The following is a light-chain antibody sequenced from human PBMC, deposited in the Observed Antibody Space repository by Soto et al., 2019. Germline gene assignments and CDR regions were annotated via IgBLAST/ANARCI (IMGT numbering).Light chain of an antibody. J-gene: IGKJ2*01. CDR2: DAS. CDR1: QSISSW. V-gene: IGKV1-5*01. Sequence: DIQMTQSPSTLSASVGDRVTITCRASQSISSWLAWYQQKPGKAPKFLIYDASSLESGVPSRFSGSGSGTEFTLTISILQPDDSANYYCQQYNSYSYTFGQGTKLQIK. CDR3: QQYNSYSYT.